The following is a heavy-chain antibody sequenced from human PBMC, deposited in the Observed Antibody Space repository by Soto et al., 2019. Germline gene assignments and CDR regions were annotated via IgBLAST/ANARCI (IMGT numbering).Heavy chain of an antibody. D-gene: IGHD1-7*01. V-gene: IGHV4-31*03. CDR3: ARELRIRTGTTDYYYGMDV. Sequence: SETLSLTCTVSGGSISSGGYYWSWIRQHPGKGLEWIGYIYYSGSTYYNPSLKSRVTISVDTSKNQFSLKLSSVTAADTAVYYCARELRIRTGTTDYYYGMDVWGQGTTVTVSS. J-gene: IGHJ6*02. CDR1: GGSISSGGYY. CDR2: IYYSGST.